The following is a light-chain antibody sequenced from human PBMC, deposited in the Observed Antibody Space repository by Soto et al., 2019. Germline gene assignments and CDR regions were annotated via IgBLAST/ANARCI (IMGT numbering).Light chain of an antibody. J-gene: IGLJ1*01. CDR3: QAWVSRTLV. Sequence: SYELTQPPSVSVSPGQTASITCSGDNLGDKYASWYQQKPGQSPVLVIFEDTKRPSGIPERFSGSNSGNTATLTISGAQAMDEADYYCQAWVSRTLVFGTGTKLTVL. CDR1: NLGDKY. V-gene: IGLV3-1*01. CDR2: EDT.